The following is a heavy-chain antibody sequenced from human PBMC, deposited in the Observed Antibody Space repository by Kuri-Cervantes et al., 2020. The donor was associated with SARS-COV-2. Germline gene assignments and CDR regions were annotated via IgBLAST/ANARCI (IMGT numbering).Heavy chain of an antibody. CDR1: GFTFSSYA. CDR3: ARGSEVHGGISWYPDAFDI. CDR2: ISTNGGST. J-gene: IGHJ3*02. Sequence: GGSLRLSCAASGFTFSSYAMLWVRQAPGKGLEYVSAISTNGGSTYYANSVKGRFTISRDNPKNTLYLQMGSLRAEDMAFYYCARGSEVHGGISWYPDAFDIWGQGAMVTVSS. V-gene: IGHV3-64*01. D-gene: IGHD6-13*01.